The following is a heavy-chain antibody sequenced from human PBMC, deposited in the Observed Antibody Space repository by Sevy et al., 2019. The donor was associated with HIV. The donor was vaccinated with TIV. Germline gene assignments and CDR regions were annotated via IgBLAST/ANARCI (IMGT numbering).Heavy chain of an antibody. CDR1: GFTFSSYA. CDR3: ARDRLAAAGHSYYYYYYMDV. V-gene: IGHV3-30-3*01. Sequence: GGSLRLSCAASGFTFSSYAMHWVRQAPSKGLEWVAVISYDGSNKYYADSVKGRFTISRDNSKNTLYLQMNSLRAEDTAVYYCARDRLAAAGHSYYYYYYMDVWGKGTTVTVSS. J-gene: IGHJ6*03. D-gene: IGHD6-13*01. CDR2: ISYDGSNK.